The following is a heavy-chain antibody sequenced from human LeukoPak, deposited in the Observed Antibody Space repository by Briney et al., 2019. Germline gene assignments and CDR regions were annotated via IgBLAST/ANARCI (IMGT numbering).Heavy chain of an antibody. CDR2: IYYSGST. CDR3: ARGTGYELVFWSGYTSMDV. CDR1: GGSLSSYY. Sequence: SETLSLTCTVSGGSLSSYYWSWIRQPPGKGLEWIGYIYYSGSTNYNPSLKSRVTISVDTSKNQFSLKLSSVTAADTAVYYCARGTGYELVFWSGYTSMDVWGKGTTVTVSS. V-gene: IGHV4-59*01. J-gene: IGHJ6*04. D-gene: IGHD3-3*01.